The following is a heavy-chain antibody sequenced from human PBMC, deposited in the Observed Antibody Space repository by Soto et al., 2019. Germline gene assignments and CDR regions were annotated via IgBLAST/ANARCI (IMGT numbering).Heavy chain of an antibody. J-gene: IGHJ4*02. Sequence: ASVKVSCKASGYTFSDYYIHWVRQASGQGLEWMGWINPNSGGTKYAPKFQGGVTMTRDTSITTANMELSRLRSGDTAVYYCAREPATAKPEGVDFWGQGTLVTVS. D-gene: IGHD1-1*01. V-gene: IGHV1-2*02. CDR2: INPNSGGT. CDR3: AREPATAKPEGVDF. CDR1: GYTFSDYY.